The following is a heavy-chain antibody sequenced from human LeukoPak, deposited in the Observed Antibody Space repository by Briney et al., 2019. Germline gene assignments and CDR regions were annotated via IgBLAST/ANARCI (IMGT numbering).Heavy chain of an antibody. D-gene: IGHD4-11*01. J-gene: IGHJ5*02. CDR3: ARRRDYDT. Sequence: PGGSLTHPCVGSGFDFSRYSMTWVRQAPGKGLEWLSYISGWSHSINCIDSVKGRFTVSRDNAQNSVYLHMSNLRVEDTAVYYCARRRDYDTWGQGTLVVVSS. V-gene: IGHV3-48*01. CDR2: ISGWSHSI. CDR1: GFDFSRYS.